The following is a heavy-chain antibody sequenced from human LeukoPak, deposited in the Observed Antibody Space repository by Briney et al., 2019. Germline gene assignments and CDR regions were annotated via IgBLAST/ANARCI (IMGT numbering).Heavy chain of an antibody. CDR1: GFIFSSYW. Sequence: GGSLRLSCAASGFIFSSYWMTWVRQAPGKGLEWVANIKQAGSENSYVDSVKGRFTISRDNAKNSLYLQINSLRAEDTAVYYCARIKRHGDSLDYWGQGTLVTVSS. V-gene: IGHV3-7*01. CDR3: ARIKRHGDSLDY. D-gene: IGHD4-17*01. J-gene: IGHJ4*02. CDR2: IKQAGSEN.